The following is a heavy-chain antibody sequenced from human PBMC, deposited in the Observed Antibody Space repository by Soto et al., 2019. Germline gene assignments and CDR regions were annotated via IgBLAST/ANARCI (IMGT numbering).Heavy chain of an antibody. CDR3: SGAKIAHRLYYYGMDV. CDR2: IKSKTDGGTT. D-gene: IGHD3-10*01. V-gene: IGHV3-15*07. CDR1: GFTFSNAW. Sequence: GGSLRLSCAASGFTFSNAWMNWVRQAPGKGLEWVGRIKSKTDGGTTDYAAPVKGRFTISRDDSKNTLYLQMNSLKTEDTAVYYCSGAKIAHRLYYYGMDVWGQGTTVTVSS. J-gene: IGHJ6*02.